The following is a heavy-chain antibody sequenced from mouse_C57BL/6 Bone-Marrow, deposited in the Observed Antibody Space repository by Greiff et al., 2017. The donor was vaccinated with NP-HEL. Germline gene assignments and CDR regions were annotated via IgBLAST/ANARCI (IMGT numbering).Heavy chain of an antibody. CDR2: ISDGGSYT. CDR3: ARVSLYGYFDY. J-gene: IGHJ2*01. V-gene: IGHV5-4*03. D-gene: IGHD1-1*01. Sequence: EVKLVESGGGLVKPGGSLKLSCAASGFTFSSYAMSWVRQTPEKRLEWVATISDGGSYTYYPDNVKGRFTISRDNAKNNLYLQMSHLKSEDTAIYYCARVSLYGYFDYWGQGTTLTVSS. CDR1: GFTFSSYA.